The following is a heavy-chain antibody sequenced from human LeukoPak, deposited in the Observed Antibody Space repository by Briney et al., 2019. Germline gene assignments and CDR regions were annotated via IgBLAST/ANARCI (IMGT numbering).Heavy chain of an antibody. J-gene: IGHJ4*02. CDR1: GGSISSYY. V-gene: IGHV4-59*01. Sequence: SETLSLTCTVSGGSISSYYWSWIRQPPGKGLEWIGYIYYSGSTYYNPSLKSRVTISVDTSKNQFSLKLSSVTAADTAVYYCAREDYLRVPAALDYWGQGTLVTVSS. CDR3: AREDYLRVPAALDY. CDR2: IYYSGST. D-gene: IGHD2-2*01.